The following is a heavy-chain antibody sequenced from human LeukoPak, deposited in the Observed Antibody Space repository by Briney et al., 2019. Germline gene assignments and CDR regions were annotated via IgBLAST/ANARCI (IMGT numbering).Heavy chain of an antibody. Sequence: GGSLRLSCTASDFTFSNYPRSWVRQAPGKGPEWVSCISASGASTDYAASAKGRFTITRDNSKNTLYLHMNSLRVDDTAVYYCAEDRGNYNNYYMDVWGKGTTVTVSS. J-gene: IGHJ6*03. V-gene: IGHV3-23*01. CDR2: ISASGAST. CDR1: DFTFSNYP. D-gene: IGHD5-12*01. CDR3: AEDRGNYNNYYMDV.